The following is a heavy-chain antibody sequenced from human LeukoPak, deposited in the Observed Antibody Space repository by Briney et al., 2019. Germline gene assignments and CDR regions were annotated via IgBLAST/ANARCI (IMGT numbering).Heavy chain of an antibody. CDR2: INENSGSI. Sequence: PGGSLRLSCAGSGFTFDDYAMHWVRQAPGEGLEWVSGINENSGSIGYADSVKGRSTISRDNAKNSLYLQMNSLRIEDTALYYCARWIVGFDSWGQGTLVTVSS. J-gene: IGHJ4*02. CDR3: ARWIVGFDS. CDR1: GFTFDDYA. D-gene: IGHD3-22*01. V-gene: IGHV3-9*01.